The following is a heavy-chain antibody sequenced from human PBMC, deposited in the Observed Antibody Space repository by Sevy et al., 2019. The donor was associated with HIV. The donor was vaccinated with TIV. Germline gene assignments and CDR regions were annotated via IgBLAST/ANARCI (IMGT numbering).Heavy chain of an antibody. J-gene: IGHJ4*02. CDR2: ISTYNGNT. CDR1: GYTFTSYG. D-gene: IGHD6-6*01. CDR3: ARRYSSSTGKTFDY. V-gene: IGHV1-18*01. Sequence: ASVKVSCKASGYTFTSYGISWVRQAPGEGLGWMGWISTYNGNTNYAQKLQGRVTMTTDTSTSTAYMELRSLRSDDTAVYYCARRYSSSTGKTFDYWGQGTLVTVSS.